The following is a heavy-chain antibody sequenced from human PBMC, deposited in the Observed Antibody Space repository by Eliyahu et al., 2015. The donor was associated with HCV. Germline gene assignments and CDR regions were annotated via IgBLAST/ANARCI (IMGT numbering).Heavy chain of an antibody. Sequence: EVQLVESGGGLVQPGGSLKLSCEASGFSISDHWMHWVRQVPGKGLVWVSLINSDSSSIDYADSVKGRFTISRDNAKNTLYLQMNSLRAEDTAVYYCARTWWPNNKRSWFDPWGQGTLVTVSS. CDR2: INSDSSSI. V-gene: IGHV3-74*01. J-gene: IGHJ5*02. CDR1: GFSISDHW. CDR3: ARTWWPNNKRSWFDP. D-gene: IGHD2-15*01.